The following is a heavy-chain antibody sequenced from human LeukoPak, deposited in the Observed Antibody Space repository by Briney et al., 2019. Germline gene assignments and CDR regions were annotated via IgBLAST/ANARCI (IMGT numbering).Heavy chain of an antibody. Sequence: XVKVSCKASGGTFSSYAISWVRQAPGQGLEWMGRIIPIFGTANYAQKFQGRVTITTDESTSTAYMELSSLRSEDTAVYYCAREVAGEAGDWGQGTLVTVSS. CDR3: AREVAGEAGD. D-gene: IGHD6-19*01. CDR1: GGTFSSYA. J-gene: IGHJ4*02. CDR2: IIPIFGTA. V-gene: IGHV1-69*05.